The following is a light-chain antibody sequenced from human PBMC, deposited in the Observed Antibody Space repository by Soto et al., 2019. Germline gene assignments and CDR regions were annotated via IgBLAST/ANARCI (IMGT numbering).Light chain of an antibody. V-gene: IGKV1-9*01. Sequence: DIQMTQSPSSLSASMGDRVTITCRPSQGIINYLAWYQQTQGKAPKLXIYGASTLQGGVPSRFSGSGSGTDFTRTVSSLQPEDLATDYCQQLFTYPPTFGPGTKVDIK. CDR1: QGIINY. CDR3: QQLFTYPPT. J-gene: IGKJ3*01. CDR2: GAS.